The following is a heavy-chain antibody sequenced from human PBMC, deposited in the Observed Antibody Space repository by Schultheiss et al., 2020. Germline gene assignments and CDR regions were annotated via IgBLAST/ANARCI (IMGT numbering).Heavy chain of an antibody. CDR3: ARVGGVG. Sequence: GGSLRLSCAASGFTFSSYAMHWVRQAPGKGLEWVAVISYDGSNKYYADSVKGRFTISRDNSKNTLYLQMNILRAEDTAVYYCARVGGVGWGQGTMVTVSS. D-gene: IGHD1-26*01. CDR1: GFTFSSYA. J-gene: IGHJ3*01. CDR2: ISYDGSNK. V-gene: IGHV3-30-3*01.